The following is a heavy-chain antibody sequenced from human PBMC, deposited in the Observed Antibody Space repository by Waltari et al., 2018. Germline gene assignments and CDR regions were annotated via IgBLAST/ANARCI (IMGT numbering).Heavy chain of an antibody. J-gene: IGHJ4*02. CDR1: GFSLSTSGMR. CDR3: ARMSPTGGIAVGHFDY. D-gene: IGHD6-19*01. Sequence: QVTLKESGPALVKPTQTLTLTCTFSGFSLSTSGMRVSWIRQPPGKALEWLARIDWDDDKFYSTSLKTRLTIAKDTSKNQVVLTMTNMDPVDTATYYCARMSPTGGIAVGHFDYWGQGTLVTVSS. V-gene: IGHV2-70*04. CDR2: IDWDDDK.